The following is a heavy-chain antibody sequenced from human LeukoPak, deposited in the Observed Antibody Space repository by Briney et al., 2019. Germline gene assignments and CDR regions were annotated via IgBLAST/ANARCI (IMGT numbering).Heavy chain of an antibody. CDR2: MNPNTGNT. Sequence: ASVKVSCKASGYTFTSYDINWARQATGQGLEWMGWMNPNTGNTDYAQKFQGRVTMTRNISISTAYMELSSLRSEDTAVYYCARVAAAGYHDYGMDVWGQGTTVTVSS. CDR1: GYTFTSYD. V-gene: IGHV1-8*01. D-gene: IGHD6-13*01. J-gene: IGHJ6*02. CDR3: ARVAAAGYHDYGMDV.